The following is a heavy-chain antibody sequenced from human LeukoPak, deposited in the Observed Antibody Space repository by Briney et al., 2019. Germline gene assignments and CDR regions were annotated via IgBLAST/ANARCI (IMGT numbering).Heavy chain of an antibody. D-gene: IGHD1-26*01. V-gene: IGHV3-69-1*02. CDR3: ARYASYKYSGTYYYDY. CDR2: IDSYNSI. J-gene: IGHJ4*02. CDR1: GFTFDIYT. Sequence: GGSLRLSCAASGFTFDIYTMIWVRQAPGKGLEWVSSIDSYNSIYYADSLKGRFTISRDNAKNSLYLQMNSLGAEDTAVYYCARYASYKYSGTYYYDYRGKGTLVSVSS.